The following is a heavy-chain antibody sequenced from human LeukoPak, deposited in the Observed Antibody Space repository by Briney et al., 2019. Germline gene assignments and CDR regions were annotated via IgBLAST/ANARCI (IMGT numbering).Heavy chain of an antibody. CDR1: GASISSYS. D-gene: IGHD6-19*01. J-gene: IGHJ4*02. CDR3: AAQGRYSSGWRADY. Sequence: SKTLSLTCTVSGASISSYSWSWIWQPPGKGLEWIGYIYYSGSTNYNPSLKSRVTISVDTSKKQFSLKLSSVTAADTAVYYCAAQGRYSSGWRADYWGQGTLVTVSS. CDR2: IYYSGST. V-gene: IGHV4-59*01.